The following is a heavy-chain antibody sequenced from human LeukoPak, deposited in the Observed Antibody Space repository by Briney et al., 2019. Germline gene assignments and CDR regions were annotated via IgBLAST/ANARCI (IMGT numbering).Heavy chain of an antibody. CDR3: ARQGDLYCYTGA. D-gene: IGHD3-16*02. J-gene: IGHJ5*02. Sequence: SETLSLTCIVSGGSISSGLYHWAWLRQPPGKGLDWIGTIYHSGNTYYNPVLKSRVTIFIDTANNMFSLRLTSVTAADTAVYFCARQGDLYCYTGAWGRGTLVTVSS. V-gene: IGHV4-39*01. CDR1: GGSISSGLYH. CDR2: IYHSGNT.